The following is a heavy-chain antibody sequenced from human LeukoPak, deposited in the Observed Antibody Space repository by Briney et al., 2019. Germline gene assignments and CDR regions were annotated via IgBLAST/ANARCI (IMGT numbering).Heavy chain of an antibody. CDR2: IYHSGST. Sequence: PSETLSLTCTVSGYSISSGYYWGWIRQPPGKGLEWIGSIYHSGSTYYNPSLKSRVTISVDTSKNQFSLKLSSVTAADTAVYYCASIVGATIDYWGQGTLVTVSS. J-gene: IGHJ4*02. CDR3: ASIVGATIDY. D-gene: IGHD1-26*01. V-gene: IGHV4-38-2*02. CDR1: GYSISSGYY.